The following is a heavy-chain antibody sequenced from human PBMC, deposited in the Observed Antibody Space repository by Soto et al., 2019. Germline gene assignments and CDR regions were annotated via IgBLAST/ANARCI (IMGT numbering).Heavy chain of an antibody. CDR3: ARILHRPHYYYYMDV. Sequence: TLSLTCTVSGGSISSYYWSRIRQPPGKALEWLARIDWDDDKYYSTSLKTRLTISKDTSKNQVVLTMTNMDPVDTATYYCARILHRPHYYYYMDVWGKGTTVTVSS. CDR2: IDWDDDK. V-gene: IGHV2-70*11. CDR1: GGSISSYYW. J-gene: IGHJ6*03.